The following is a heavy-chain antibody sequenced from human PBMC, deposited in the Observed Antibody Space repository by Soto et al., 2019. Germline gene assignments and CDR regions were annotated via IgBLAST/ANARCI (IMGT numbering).Heavy chain of an antibody. CDR2: ISGSGGST. CDR3: AKDYGDTNHMVRGDTFDY. J-gene: IGHJ4*02. D-gene: IGHD3-10*01. V-gene: IGHV3-23*01. CDR1: GFTFSSYA. Sequence: GGSLRLSCAASGFTFSSYAMSWVRQAPGKGLEWVSAISGSGGSTYYADSVKGRFTISRDNSKNTLYLQMNSLRAEDTAVYYCAKDYGDTNHMVRGDTFDYWGQGTLVTVSS.